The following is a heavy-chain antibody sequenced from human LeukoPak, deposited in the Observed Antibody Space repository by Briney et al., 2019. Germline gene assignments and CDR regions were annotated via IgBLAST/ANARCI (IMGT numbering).Heavy chain of an antibody. CDR1: GFTFSSYA. V-gene: IGHV3-7*01. CDR2: IKQDGSEK. J-gene: IGHJ3*02. Sequence: GGSLRLSCAASGFTFSSYAMTWVRQPPGKGLEWVAIIKQDGSEKYYVNSVKGRFTISRDSAKNSLYLQLNILRAEDTAAYYCARDLEIWGQGTMVTVSS. CDR3: ARDLEI.